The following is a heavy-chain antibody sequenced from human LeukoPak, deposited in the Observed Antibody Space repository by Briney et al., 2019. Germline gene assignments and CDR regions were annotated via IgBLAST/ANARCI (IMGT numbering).Heavy chain of an antibody. CDR2: INQDGSEK. J-gene: IGHJ3*02. V-gene: IGHV3-7*05. CDR3: ARVSILNLGELSEAFDI. Sequence: GGSLRLSCAASGFSFSGYAMTWVRQAPGKGLEWVANINQDGSEKYYLDSVKGRFTISRDNAKNSLYLQMNSLRAEDTAVYFCARVSILNLGELSEAFDIWGQGTMVTVSS. D-gene: IGHD3-16*02. CDR1: GFSFSGYA.